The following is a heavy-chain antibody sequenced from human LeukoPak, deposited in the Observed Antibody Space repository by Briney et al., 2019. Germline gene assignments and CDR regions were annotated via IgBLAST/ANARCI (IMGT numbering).Heavy chain of an antibody. J-gene: IGHJ3*02. CDR3: AKDGGGSDSSAFDI. D-gene: IGHD3-22*01. CDR1: GYTFSSYG. CDR2: ISYDGSNK. Sequence: GGSLRLSCAASGYTFSSYGMHWVRQAPGMGLEWVAVISYDGSNKYYADSVKGRFTISRDNSKNTLYLQMNSLRAEDTAVYYCAKDGGGSDSSAFDIWGQGTMVTVSS. V-gene: IGHV3-30*18.